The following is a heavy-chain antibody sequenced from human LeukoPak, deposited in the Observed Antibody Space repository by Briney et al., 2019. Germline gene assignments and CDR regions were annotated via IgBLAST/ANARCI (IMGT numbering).Heavy chain of an antibody. CDR1: GGSISSYY. CDR2: IYYSGST. CDR3: ARAWSDEYYYYYMDV. Sequence: PSETLSLTCTVSGGSISSYYWSWIRQPPGKGLEWIGYIYYSGSTNYNPSLKSRVTISVDTSKNQFSLKLSSVTAADTAVYYCARAWSDEYYYYYMDVWGKGTTVTVSS. J-gene: IGHJ6*03. V-gene: IGHV4-59*01.